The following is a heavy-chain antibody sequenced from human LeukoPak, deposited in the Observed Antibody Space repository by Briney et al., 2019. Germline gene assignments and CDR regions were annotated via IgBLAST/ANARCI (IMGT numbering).Heavy chain of an antibody. D-gene: IGHD2-2*01. V-gene: IGHV6-1*01. CDR2: TYYRSTWYN. J-gene: IGHJ5*02. Sequence: SQTLSLTCAISGDSVSSNSVTWNWIRQSPSRGLEWLGRTYYRSTWYNDYAVSVRGRITVNPDTSKNQFSLHLDSVTPEDTAVYYCARRLTQYDCFDPWGQGTLVTVSS. CDR3: ARRLTQYDCFDP. CDR1: GDSVSSNSVT.